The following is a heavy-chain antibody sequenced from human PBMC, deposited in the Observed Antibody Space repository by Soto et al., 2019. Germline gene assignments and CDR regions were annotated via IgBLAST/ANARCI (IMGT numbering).Heavy chain of an antibody. CDR1: GGTFSSYA. Sequence: QVQLVQSGAEVKKPGSSVKVSCKASGGTFSSYAISWVRQAPGQGLEWMGGIIPISGTANYAPKFQGRVTLTAAESTSTANRELSSLRSEDTAVYYCTRSQGSSTSLETYCYSYYGMDVWGQGTRVTVS. V-gene: IGHV1-69*01. CDR3: TRSQGSSTSLETYCYSYYGMDV. D-gene: IGHD2-2*01. CDR2: IIPISGTA. J-gene: IGHJ6*02.